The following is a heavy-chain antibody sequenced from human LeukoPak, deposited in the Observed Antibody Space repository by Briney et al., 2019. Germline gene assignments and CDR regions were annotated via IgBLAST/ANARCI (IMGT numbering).Heavy chain of an antibody. D-gene: IGHD6-6*01. CDR3: ARDSSSSSAWLDY. V-gene: IGHV1-8*01. Sequence: ASVKVSCKASGYTFTSYDINWVRQATGQGLEWMGWMNPNSGNTGYAQKFQGRVTMTRNTSISTAYMELSSLRSDDTAVYYCARDSSSSSAWLDYWGQGTLVTVSS. CDR2: MNPNSGNT. CDR1: GYTFTSYD. J-gene: IGHJ4*02.